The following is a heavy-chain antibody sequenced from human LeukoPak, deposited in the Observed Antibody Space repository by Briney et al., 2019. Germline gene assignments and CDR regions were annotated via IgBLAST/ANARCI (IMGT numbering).Heavy chain of an antibody. CDR3: AKALNTIYFDY. J-gene: IGHJ4*02. V-gene: IGHV3-23*01. D-gene: IGHD3-10*01. Sequence: GGSLRLSCAASGFTFSSYAMSWVRQAPGKGLEWVSVISGGGGNTYYADSVKGRFTISRDNSKGTLYLQMNSLRAEDTAVYYCAKALNTIYFDYWGQGTLVTVSS. CDR2: ISGGGGNT. CDR1: GFTFSSYA.